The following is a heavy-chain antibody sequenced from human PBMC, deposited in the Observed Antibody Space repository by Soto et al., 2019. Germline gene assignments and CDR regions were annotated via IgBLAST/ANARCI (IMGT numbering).Heavy chain of an antibody. Sequence: SETLSLTCSVSNGSISGFYLTWMRQPPGKILEWIGYIHYSGRTDYNPSLTSRATMSVDTSKNQFSLNLKSITAADTAIYYCVRVGVGIGNHFDSWGRGTLVTVYS. V-gene: IGHV4-59*12. CDR2: IHYSGRT. CDR1: NGSISGFY. J-gene: IGHJ4*02. CDR3: VRVGVGIGNHFDS. D-gene: IGHD1-26*01.